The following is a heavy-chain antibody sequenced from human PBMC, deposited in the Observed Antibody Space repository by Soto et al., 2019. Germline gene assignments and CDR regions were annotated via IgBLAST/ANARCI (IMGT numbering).Heavy chain of an antibody. J-gene: IGHJ5*02. Sequence: GGSLRLSCAASGFSFSSYWMTWVRQAPGKGLEWVANIKQDGREKYYVASVKGRFTISRDNGKNLLFLQMDSLTPDDTAVYYCAGDGVRNGAYNGWLDPWGQGTLVTVSS. CDR1: GFSFSSYW. D-gene: IGHD3-16*01. V-gene: IGHV3-7*03. CDR2: IKQDGREK. CDR3: AGDGVRNGAYNGWLDP.